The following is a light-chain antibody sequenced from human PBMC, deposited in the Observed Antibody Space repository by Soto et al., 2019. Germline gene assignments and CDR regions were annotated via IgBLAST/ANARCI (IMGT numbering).Light chain of an antibody. CDR1: QSISSY. Sequence: DIQMTQSPSSLSASVGDRVTITCRASQSISSYLNWYQQKPGKAPKLLIYAASSLQSGVPSRFSGSGSGTDFTLTISSLQPEDFAVYYCQQYGSSLQTFGQGTKVDIK. V-gene: IGKV1-39*01. CDR3: QQYGSSLQT. J-gene: IGKJ1*01. CDR2: AAS.